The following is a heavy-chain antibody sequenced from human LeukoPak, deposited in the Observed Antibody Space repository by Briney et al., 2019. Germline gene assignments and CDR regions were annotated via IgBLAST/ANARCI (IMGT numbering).Heavy chain of an antibody. V-gene: IGHV3-21*01. CDR3: ARGTPYCSSTSCYLDYYYMDV. CDR1: GFTFSSYS. Sequence: GGSLRLSCAASGFTFSSYSMNWVRQAPGKGLEWVSSISSSSYIYYADSVKGRFTISRDNAKNSLYLQMNSLRAEDTAVYYCARGTPYCSSTSCYLDYYYMDVWGKGTTVTVSS. D-gene: IGHD2-2*01. J-gene: IGHJ6*03. CDR2: ISSSSYI.